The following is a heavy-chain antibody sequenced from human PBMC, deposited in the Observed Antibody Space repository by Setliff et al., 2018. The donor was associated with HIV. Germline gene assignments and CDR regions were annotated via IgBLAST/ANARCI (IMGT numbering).Heavy chain of an antibody. Sequence: GGSLRLSCVASGFTFSTFAMHWVRQAPGKGLEWVSVISYDGSRMSYADSVKGRFTISRDDSKNTLFLQMISLRVEDTAMYYCGNKGGQVWGPGTLVTVSS. V-gene: IGHV3-30*04. CDR3: GNKGGQV. CDR2: ISYDGSRM. D-gene: IGHD3-16*01. J-gene: IGHJ1*01. CDR1: GFTFSTFA.